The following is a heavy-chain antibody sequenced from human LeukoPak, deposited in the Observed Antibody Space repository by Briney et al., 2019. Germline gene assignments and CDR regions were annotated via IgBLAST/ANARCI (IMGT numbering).Heavy chain of an antibody. V-gene: IGHV3-23*01. CDR2: ISGSGGST. CDR3: AKDRTWMGATSLTVWGAFDI. CDR1: GFTFSSYA. J-gene: IGHJ3*02. Sequence: GGSLRLSCAASGFTFSSYAMSWVRQAPGKGLEWVSAISGSGGSTYYADSVKGRFTISRDNSKNTLYLQMNSLRAEDTAVYYCAKDRTWMGATSLTVWGAFDIWGQGTMVTVSS. D-gene: IGHD1-26*01.